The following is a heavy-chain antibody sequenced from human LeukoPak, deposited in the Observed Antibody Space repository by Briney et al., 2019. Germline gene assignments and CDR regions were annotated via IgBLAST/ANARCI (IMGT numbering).Heavy chain of an antibody. CDR1: GYTLTELS. J-gene: IGHJ4*02. CDR2: FDPEDGET. V-gene: IGHV1-24*01. D-gene: IGHD3-22*01. CDR3: ARAGLTYYYDSSGYYPDY. Sequence: GASVKVSCKVSGYTLTELSMHWVRQAPGKGLEWMGGFDPEDGETIYAQKFQGRVTMTEDTSTSTAYMELRSLRSDDTAVYYCARAGLTYYYDSSGYYPDYWGQGTLVTVSS.